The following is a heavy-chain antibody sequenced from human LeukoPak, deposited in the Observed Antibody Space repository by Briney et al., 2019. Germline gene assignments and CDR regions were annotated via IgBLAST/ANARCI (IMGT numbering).Heavy chain of an antibody. CDR3: ATISSGWLFDY. CDR2: ISSSSSYI. V-gene: IGHV3-21*01. CDR1: GFTSSSYS. Sequence: GGSLRLSCAASGFTSSSYSMNWVGQAPGKGLEWVSSISSSSSYIYYADSVKGRFTISRDNAKNSLYLQMNSLRAEDTAVYYCATISSGWLFDYWGQGTLVTVSS. D-gene: IGHD6-19*01. J-gene: IGHJ4*02.